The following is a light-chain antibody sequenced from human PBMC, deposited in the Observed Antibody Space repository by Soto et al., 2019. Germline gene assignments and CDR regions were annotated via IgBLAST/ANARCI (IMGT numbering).Light chain of an antibody. Sequence: EIVLTQSPGTLSLSPGERATLSCRASQSVSSSYLAWYQQKPGQAPRLXXXXXSSRATGIPXRXSXSGSGTXXXXXXXRLEPEDFAVYYCQQYGSSLFGPGTKVDIK. CDR3: QQYGSSL. V-gene: IGKV3-20*01. CDR1: QSVSSSY. CDR2: XXS. J-gene: IGKJ3*01.